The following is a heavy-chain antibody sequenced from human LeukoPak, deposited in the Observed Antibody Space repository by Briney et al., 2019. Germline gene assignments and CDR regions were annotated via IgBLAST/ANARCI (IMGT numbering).Heavy chain of an antibody. Sequence: GGSLRLSCAASGFTFSSFSMSWVRQAPGRGLEWVSSISSSSSYIYYADSAKGRFTISRDNAKTSLYLQMNSLRADDTAVYYCARDLKPDYWGQGTLVTVSS. J-gene: IGHJ4*02. V-gene: IGHV3-21*01. CDR2: ISSSSSYI. CDR1: GFTFSSFS. CDR3: ARDLKPDY.